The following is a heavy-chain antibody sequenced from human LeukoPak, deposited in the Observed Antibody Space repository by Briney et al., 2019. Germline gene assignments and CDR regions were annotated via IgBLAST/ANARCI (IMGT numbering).Heavy chain of an antibody. V-gene: IGHV3-30*18. D-gene: IGHD2-15*01. CDR3: AKDLEDCSGGSCYPPADY. Sequence: GGSLRLSCAASGFTFSSYGMHWVRQAPGKGLEWVAVISYDGSNKYYADSVRGRFTISRDNSKNTLYLQMNSLRAEDTAVYYCAKDLEDCSGGSCYPPADYWGQGTLVTVSS. CDR2: ISYDGSNK. CDR1: GFTFSSYG. J-gene: IGHJ4*02.